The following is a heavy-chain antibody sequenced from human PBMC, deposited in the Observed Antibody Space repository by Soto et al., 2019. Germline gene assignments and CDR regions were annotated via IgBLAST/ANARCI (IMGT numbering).Heavy chain of an antibody. J-gene: IGHJ4*02. CDR1: GFTFSNYW. Sequence: GGSLRLSCAASGFTFSNYWMSWVRQAPGKGLEWVANMKQDGTEEHYGDSVKGRFTIFRDNAKNSLYLQMHSLRAEDTAVYYCARGAFPTWGSSPLDYWGQGTLVTVSS. CDR2: MKQDGTEE. CDR3: ARGAFPTWGSSPLDY. V-gene: IGHV3-7*04. D-gene: IGHD3-16*01.